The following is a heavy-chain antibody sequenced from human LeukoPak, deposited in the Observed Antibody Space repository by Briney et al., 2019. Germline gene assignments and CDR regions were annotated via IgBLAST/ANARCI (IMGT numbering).Heavy chain of an antibody. CDR1: GFTFDDYA. J-gene: IGHJ6*03. V-gene: IGHV3-43D*03. Sequence: GGSLRLSCAASGFTFDDYAMHWVRQAPGKGLEWVSLISWDGGSTYYADSVKGRFTISRDNSKSSLYLQMNSLRAEDTALYYCAKGYRTYYMDVWGKGTTVTVSS. CDR2: ISWDGGST. CDR3: AKGYRTYYMDV. D-gene: IGHD1-14*01.